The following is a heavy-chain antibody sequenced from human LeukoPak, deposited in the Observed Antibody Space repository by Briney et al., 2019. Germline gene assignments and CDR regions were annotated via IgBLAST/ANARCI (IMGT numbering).Heavy chain of an antibody. D-gene: IGHD6-13*01. CDR3: ASDSHSSSWYAY. J-gene: IGHJ4*02. Sequence: PGGSLRLSCAASGFTFSSFSMIWVRQAPGKGLEWVSSTSSSSAYTFYAESGKGRFTISRDNAKNSLFLQMNSLRAEDTAMYYCASDSHSSSWYAYWGQGTLVTVSS. CDR2: TSSSSAYT. V-gene: IGHV3-21*04. CDR1: GFTFSSFS.